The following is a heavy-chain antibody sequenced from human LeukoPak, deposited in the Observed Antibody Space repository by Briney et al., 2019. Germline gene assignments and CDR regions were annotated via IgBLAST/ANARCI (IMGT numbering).Heavy chain of an antibody. CDR1: GGTFSTYA. J-gene: IGHJ4*02. CDR3: ARVGGRGSYTFFVLDY. Sequence: GASVKVSCKASGGTFSTYAISWVRQAPGQGLECMGGLIPIFGTANYAQKFQGRVTITADEATSTDYMELSSLRSEDTAVYYCARVGGRGSYTFFVLDYWGQGTLVTVSS. D-gene: IGHD1-26*01. CDR2: LIPIFGTA. V-gene: IGHV1-69*01.